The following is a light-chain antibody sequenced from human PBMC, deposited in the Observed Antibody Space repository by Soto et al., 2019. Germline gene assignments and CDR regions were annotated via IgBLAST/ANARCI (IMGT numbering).Light chain of an antibody. Sequence: EIVLTQSPGTLSLSPGERATLSCRASQSVSNSYLAWYQHKLGQPPRLLIYDASNRATGIPVRFSGSGSGTDFTLTISSLEPEDFAVYYCQQRSTWPPFSFGPGTKVDI. V-gene: IGKV3D-20*02. J-gene: IGKJ3*01. CDR2: DAS. CDR3: QQRSTWPPFS. CDR1: QSVSNSY.